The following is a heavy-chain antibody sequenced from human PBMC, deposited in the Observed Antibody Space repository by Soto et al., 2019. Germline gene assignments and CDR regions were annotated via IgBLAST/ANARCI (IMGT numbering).Heavy chain of an antibody. CDR1: EFAFSTYW. J-gene: IGHJ4*02. CDR3: AKSEEWKAVAGPRILH. Sequence: PGGSLRLSCAASEFAFSTYWMHWVRQAPGKGLMWVARVWSDGSATTYADSVRGRFTISRDNAKDTLYLQMNSLRAEDTAVYYCAKSEEWKAVAGPRILHWGQGTLVNVS. V-gene: IGHV3-74*01. CDR2: VWSDGSAT. D-gene: IGHD6-19*01.